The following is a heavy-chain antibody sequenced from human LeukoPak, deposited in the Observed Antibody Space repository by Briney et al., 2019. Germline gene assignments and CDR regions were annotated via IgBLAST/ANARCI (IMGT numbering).Heavy chain of an antibody. CDR1: GFTFSSYS. CDR3: ARKTAKSYCSSTSCPNDY. V-gene: IGHV3-23*01. D-gene: IGHD2-2*01. CDR2: ITNSGSA. J-gene: IGHJ4*02. Sequence: GGSLRLSCAASGFTFSSYSMSWVRQAPGKELEWVSTITNSGSAYYADSVKGRFPISRDNSKNTLFLRMNSLRAEDTAVYYCARKTAKSYCSSTSCPNDYWGQGTLVTVSS.